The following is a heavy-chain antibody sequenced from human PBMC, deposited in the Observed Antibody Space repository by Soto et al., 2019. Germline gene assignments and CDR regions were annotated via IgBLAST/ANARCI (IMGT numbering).Heavy chain of an antibody. CDR1: GFALSSYN. J-gene: IGHJ3*01. CDR2: ISSGTSNYI. Sequence: KPGGSLRLSCAASGFALSSYNMNWVHQAPGKGLEWVSCISSGTSNYINYAASVRGRFTISRDNAKNSLSLQMNGLRAEDTAVYYCARDYRSSVVRDDGLDLWGQGTMVIVSS. D-gene: IGHD3-10*01. CDR3: ARDYRSSVVRDDGLDL. V-gene: IGHV3-21*01.